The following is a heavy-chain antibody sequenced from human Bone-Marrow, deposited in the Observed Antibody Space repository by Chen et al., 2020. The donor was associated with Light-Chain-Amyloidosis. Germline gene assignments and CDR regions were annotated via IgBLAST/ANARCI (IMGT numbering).Heavy chain of an antibody. CDR2: ISFDGGET. CDR1: GLTSSDNG. J-gene: IGHJ5*02. V-gene: IGHV3-30*18. CDR3: TKTRNHHSNAYWFDL. D-gene: IGHD3-22*01. Sequence: QVQLVGSGGGVVQPGRSLRLAWEASGLTSSDNGMHGVRQAPGKGLEWVSMISFDGGETNYVDSVRGRFTISRDNHKNTLYLQMNSLRPEDTAMYYCTKTRNHHSNAYWFDLWGRGTLVTVSS.